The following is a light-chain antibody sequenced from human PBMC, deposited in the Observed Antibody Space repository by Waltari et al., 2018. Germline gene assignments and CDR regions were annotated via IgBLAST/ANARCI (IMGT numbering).Light chain of an antibody. V-gene: IGLV2-8*01. J-gene: IGLJ2*01. CDR2: AIN. Sequence: QSALTQPPSASGSPGQSVTISCTRTSSDVGGYDYVSWSQPHPGKAPNPMIYAINKRPSGVPNRFSGSRSGNTASLTVSGLRPEDEADYYCSSYAGSNRVIFGGGTKLTVL. CDR3: SSYAGSNRVI. CDR1: SSDVGGYDY.